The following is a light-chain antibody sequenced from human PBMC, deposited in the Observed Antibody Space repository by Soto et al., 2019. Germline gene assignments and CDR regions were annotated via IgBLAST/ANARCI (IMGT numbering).Light chain of an antibody. CDR3: KQYGSSPPYT. Sequence: EIVLTQSPGTLSLSPGERATLSCRASRSFSSSYLAWYQQKPGQAPKLLIYAASTRATGIPDRFSGSGSATDLTLTISRLEPEDSAVYYCKQYGSSPPYTFGQGTKLEIK. CDR1: RSFSSSY. V-gene: IGKV3-20*01. CDR2: AAS. J-gene: IGKJ2*01.